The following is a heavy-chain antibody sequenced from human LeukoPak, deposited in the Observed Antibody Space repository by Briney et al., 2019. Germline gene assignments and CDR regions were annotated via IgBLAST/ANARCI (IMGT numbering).Heavy chain of an antibody. CDR3: AKDKNSGYQLAAEYFHH. D-gene: IGHD3-22*01. J-gene: IGHJ1*01. Sequence: GGSPRLSCAASGFTFNNYAMTWVRQAPGKGLEWVSTISGSGSTTYYSDSVKGRFTISRDNSKNTLSLQMNSLRVEDTAIYYCAKDKNSGYQLAAEYFHHWGQGTLVTVSS. V-gene: IGHV3-23*01. CDR2: ISGSGSTT. CDR1: GFTFNNYA.